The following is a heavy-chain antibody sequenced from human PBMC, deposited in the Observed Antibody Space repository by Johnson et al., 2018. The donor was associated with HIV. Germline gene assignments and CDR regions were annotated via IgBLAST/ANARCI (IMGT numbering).Heavy chain of an antibody. CDR1: GFTFSDYY. CDR2: ISSSGSTI. CDR3: AKERRAPRAFDI. V-gene: IGHV3-11*04. Sequence: QVQLVESGGGLVKPGGSLRLSCAASGFTFSDYYMSWIRQAPGKGLEWVSYISSSGSTIYYADSVKGRFTISRDNSKNTLYLQMNSLRAEDTAVYYCAKERRAPRAFDIWGQGTMVTVSS. J-gene: IGHJ3*02. D-gene: IGHD1-26*01.